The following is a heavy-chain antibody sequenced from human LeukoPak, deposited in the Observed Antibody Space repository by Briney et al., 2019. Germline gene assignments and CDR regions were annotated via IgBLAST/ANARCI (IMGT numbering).Heavy chain of an antibody. CDR2: INHSGST. J-gene: IGHJ4*02. D-gene: IGHD3-16*01. CDR3: ARRSTFWGYFDY. V-gene: IGHV4-34*01. CDR1: GGSFGGYY. Sequence: SETLSLTCAVYGGSFGGYYWSWIRQPPGKGLEWIGEINHSGSTNYNPSLKSRVTISEDTSKNQFSLKLSSVTAADTAVYYCARRSTFWGYFDYWGQGTLVTVSS.